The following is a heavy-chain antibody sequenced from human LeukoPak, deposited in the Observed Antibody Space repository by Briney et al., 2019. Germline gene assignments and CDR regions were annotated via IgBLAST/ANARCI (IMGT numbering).Heavy chain of an antibody. V-gene: IGHV3-13*01. Sequence: GGSLRLSCAASEFTFSTYDMHWVRQATGKGLEWVSTIDTAGNTWYPDSVKGRFTISRENAKNSLNLQMNSLRVGDTAVYYCARAKMPGIQTAGRMNYFDSWGQGTLVTVSS. J-gene: IGHJ4*02. D-gene: IGHD6-13*01. CDR3: ARAKMPGIQTAGRMNYFDS. CDR2: IDTAGNT. CDR1: EFTFSTYD.